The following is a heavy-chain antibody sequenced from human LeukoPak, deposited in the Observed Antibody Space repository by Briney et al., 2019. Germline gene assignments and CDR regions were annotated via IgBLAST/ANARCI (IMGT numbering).Heavy chain of an antibody. Sequence: ASVKVSCKAPGYIFTSYYMHWVRQAPGQGLEWMGIINPSGGSTRYAQKFQGRVTMTRDRSTSTVYMELSSLRSEDTAVYYCARDLSGNSYNFDLWGQGTLVTVSS. CDR2: INPSGGST. D-gene: IGHD5-18*01. CDR1: GYIFTSYY. J-gene: IGHJ4*02. V-gene: IGHV1-46*01. CDR3: ARDLSGNSYNFDL.